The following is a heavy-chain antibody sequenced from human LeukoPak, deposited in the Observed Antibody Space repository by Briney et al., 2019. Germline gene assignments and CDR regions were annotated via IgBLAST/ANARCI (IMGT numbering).Heavy chain of an antibody. CDR3: ARGAYCGGDCYSEGRDAFDI. V-gene: IGHV3-30*03. D-gene: IGHD2-21*02. CDR2: ISYDGSNK. Sequence: GGSLRLSCAASGFTFSSYGMHWVRQAPGKGLEWVAVISYDGSNKYYADSVKGRFTISRDNSKNTLYLQMNSLRAEDTAVYYCARGAYCGGDCYSEGRDAFDIWGQGTMVTVSS. CDR1: GFTFSSYG. J-gene: IGHJ3*02.